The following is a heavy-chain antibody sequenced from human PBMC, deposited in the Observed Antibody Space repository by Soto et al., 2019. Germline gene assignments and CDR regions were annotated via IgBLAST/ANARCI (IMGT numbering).Heavy chain of an antibody. V-gene: IGHV4-31*03. J-gene: IGHJ4*02. CDR2: IYYSGST. CDR3: ARVYFGELLFRSRTFDY. D-gene: IGHD3-10*01. CDR1: GGSISSGGYY. Sequence: QVQLQESGPGLVKPSQTLSLTCTVSGGSISSGGYYWSWIRQHPGKDLEWIGYIYYSGSTYYNQFLKSRVSTAVDTSKNQFYLKLSSVTAADTAVYYCARVYFGELLFRSRTFDYWGQGTLVTVSS.